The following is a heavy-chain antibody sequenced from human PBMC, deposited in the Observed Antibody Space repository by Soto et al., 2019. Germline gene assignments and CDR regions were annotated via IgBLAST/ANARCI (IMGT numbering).Heavy chain of an antibody. CDR2: IYYTGST. CDR3: ARVAGHPNSNDY. J-gene: IGHJ4*02. V-gene: IGHV4-61*01. D-gene: IGHD1-1*01. Sequence: SETLSLTCPFSGFSVSSSSYYWSWIRQPPGKGLEWIGYIYYTGSTNYNPSLNSRVTISVNTAKNQFSLKLNSVTAADTAVYYCARVAGHPNSNDYWGQGTLVTVSS. CDR1: GFSVSSSSYY.